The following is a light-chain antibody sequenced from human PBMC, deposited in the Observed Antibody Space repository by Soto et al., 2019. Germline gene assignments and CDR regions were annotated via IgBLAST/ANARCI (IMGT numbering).Light chain of an antibody. Sequence: QSVLTQPPSASGTPGQRVTISCSGITSNIGSNAVHWYQQLPGTAPRLLIFDSNQRPSGVPVRFSGSKSGTSASLAITGLQSEDEADYYCSSYTTSSALQVFGTGTKLTVL. CDR3: SSYTTSSALQV. V-gene: IGLV1-44*01. J-gene: IGLJ1*01. CDR1: TSNIGSNA. CDR2: DSN.